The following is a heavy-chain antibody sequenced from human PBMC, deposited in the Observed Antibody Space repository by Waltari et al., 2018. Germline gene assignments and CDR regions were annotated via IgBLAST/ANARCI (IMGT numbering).Heavy chain of an antibody. V-gene: IGHV3-49*03. CDR1: GFNFRAFS. Sequence: EVSLVESGGDLVQPGRSLRVSCTASGFNFRAFSMSWFRQAPGRGRDWVAFIRRTINGATAEYAASVKGRFTVSIDDSKSTVYLHMNSLDSDDTALYYCVREAGALTVIRGDVDSWGQGTQVTVSS. CDR3: VREAGALTVIRGDVDS. J-gene: IGHJ4*02. CDR2: IRRTINGATA. D-gene: IGHD3-10*01.